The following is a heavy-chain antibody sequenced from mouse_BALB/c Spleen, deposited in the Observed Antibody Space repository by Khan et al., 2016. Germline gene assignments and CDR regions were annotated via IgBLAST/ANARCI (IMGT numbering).Heavy chain of an antibody. V-gene: IGHV1-4*01. J-gene: IGHJ4*01. CDR1: GYTFTSYW. CDR3: ATLYDGYGYYAMDY. Sequence: QVQLMESGAELATPGASVKMSCKASGYTFTSYWMHWVKQRPGQGLEWIGYINPSTGYTEYNQKFKDKATLTADKSSSTAYMKMSRLTSEDSAVYYCATLYDGYGYYAMDYWSQGTSVTGSS. D-gene: IGHD2-3*01. CDR2: INPSTGYT.